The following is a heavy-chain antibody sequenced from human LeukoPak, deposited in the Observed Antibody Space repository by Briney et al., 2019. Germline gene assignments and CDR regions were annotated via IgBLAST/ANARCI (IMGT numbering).Heavy chain of an antibody. CDR2: IYYTGST. J-gene: IGHJ4*02. D-gene: IGHD6-6*01. Sequence: SETLSLTCTVSGGSISSYYWSWIRQPPGKGLEWIGYIYYTGSTNYNPSLKSRVTMFEDKSKNQFSLRLYSVTVADTAVYYCARHFAYSSSSYFDYWGQGSLVTVSS. CDR1: GGSISSYY. CDR3: ARHFAYSSSSYFDY. V-gene: IGHV4-59*08.